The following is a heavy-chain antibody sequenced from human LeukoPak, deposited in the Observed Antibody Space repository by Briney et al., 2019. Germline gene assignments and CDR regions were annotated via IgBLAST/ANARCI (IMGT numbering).Heavy chain of an antibody. Sequence: GASVKVSCKASGGTFSSYAISWVRQAPGQGLEWVGWISAYDGNTEYTQKLQGRVTMTTDTSTSTAYMELRSLRSDDTAVYYCARDKVIASAGTPNWFDPWGQGTLVTVSS. CDR1: GGTFSSYA. CDR2: ISAYDGNT. D-gene: IGHD6-13*01. CDR3: ARDKVIASAGTPNWFDP. J-gene: IGHJ5*02. V-gene: IGHV1-18*01.